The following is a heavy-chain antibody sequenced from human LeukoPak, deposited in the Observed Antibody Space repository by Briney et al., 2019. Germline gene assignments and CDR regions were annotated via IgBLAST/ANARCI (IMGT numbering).Heavy chain of an antibody. V-gene: IGHV3-53*01. D-gene: IGHD2-21*02. CDR1: GFTVSTNY. J-gene: IGHJ4*02. CDR3: ARGGGAYCGDDCRRTIDH. Sequence: GSLRLSCVVSGFTVSTNYMSWVRQAPGKGLEWVSVFYSGGNTYYADSVKGRFTISRDTSKNTLYLQMDSLRAEDTAVYYCARGGGAYCGDDCRRTIDHWGQGTLVTVSS. CDR2: FYSGGNT.